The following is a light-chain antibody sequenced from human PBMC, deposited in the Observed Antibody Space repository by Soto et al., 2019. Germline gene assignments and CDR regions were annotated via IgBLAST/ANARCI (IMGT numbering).Light chain of an antibody. CDR3: QQRSNWPPIT. J-gene: IGKJ5*01. CDR2: DAS. V-gene: IGKV3-11*01. Sequence: EIVLIQSPATLSLSPGERATLSCRASQSVGSYLAWYQHKPGQAPRLLISDASNRATGIPARFSGSGSETDFTLTISSLQSEDFAVYYCQQRSNWPPITFGQGTRLEIK. CDR1: QSVGSY.